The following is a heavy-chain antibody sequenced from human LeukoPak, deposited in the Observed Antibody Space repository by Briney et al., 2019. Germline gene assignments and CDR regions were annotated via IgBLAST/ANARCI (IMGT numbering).Heavy chain of an antibody. CDR2: IYYSGGT. Sequence: SETLSLTCTVSGGSISSYYWSWIRQPPGKGLEWVGYIYYSGGTNYNPSLKSRVTISVDTSKNQFSLKLSSVTAADTAVYYCARGTVLLWFGDFDYYYMDVWGKGTTVTVSS. CDR3: ARGTVLLWFGDFDYYYMDV. CDR1: GGSISSYY. J-gene: IGHJ6*03. D-gene: IGHD3-10*01. V-gene: IGHV4-59*01.